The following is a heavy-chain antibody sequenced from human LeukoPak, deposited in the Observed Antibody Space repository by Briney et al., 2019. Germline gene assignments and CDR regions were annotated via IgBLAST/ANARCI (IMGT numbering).Heavy chain of an antibody. Sequence: SQTLSLTCAVYGGSISIGGYYWSWIRQHPGKGLEWIGYIYYSGSTYYNPSLKSRVTISVDTSKNQFSLKLSSVTAADTAVYYCARGGSNWLWTEFDYWGQGTLVTVSS. CDR3: ARGGSNWLWTEFDY. D-gene: IGHD1-1*01. J-gene: IGHJ4*02. CDR1: GGSISIGGYY. CDR2: IYYSGST. V-gene: IGHV4-31*11.